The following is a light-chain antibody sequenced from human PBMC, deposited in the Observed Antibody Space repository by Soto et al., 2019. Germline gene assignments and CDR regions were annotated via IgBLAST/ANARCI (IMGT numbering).Light chain of an antibody. CDR2: DAS. J-gene: IGKJ4*01. CDR1: QSISAK. CDR3: QQYFDYSVT. V-gene: IGKV1-5*01. Sequence: IQMTQTPSNLSAFVGDRVTLTCRASQSISAKLAWYQQKPGKPPKVLIHDASNLESGVPSRFSGSGSGTEFTLAVSSLQPDDFATYYCQQYFDYSVTFGGGTKVDIK.